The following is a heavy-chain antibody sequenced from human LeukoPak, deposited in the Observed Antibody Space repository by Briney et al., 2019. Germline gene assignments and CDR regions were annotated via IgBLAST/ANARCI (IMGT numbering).Heavy chain of an antibody. CDR1: GFSVRTYW. V-gene: IGHV3-74*01. Sequence: GGSLRLSCAASGFSVRTYWMSWVRQAPGKGLVWLSRISSDGTITSYADAVKGRFTLSRDSAKNTLYLQMNSLRGEDTAVYYCAREDRILLGNDAFDIWGQGTMVTVSS. CDR3: AREDRILLGNDAFDI. D-gene: IGHD2-8*01. CDR2: ISSDGTIT. J-gene: IGHJ3*02.